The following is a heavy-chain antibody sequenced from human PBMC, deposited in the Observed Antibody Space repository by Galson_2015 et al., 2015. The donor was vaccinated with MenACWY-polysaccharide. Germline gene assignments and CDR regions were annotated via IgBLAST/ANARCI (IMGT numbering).Heavy chain of an antibody. D-gene: IGHD6-13*01. V-gene: IGHV3-23*01. Sequence: SLRLSCAASGFTFSNYAMNWVRQVPGKGLGWVSFIGTTGDSTAYADSVKGRFSISRDNSKNTLYLQMNSLTAADTALYSCAKDYSTSTGYYMDVWGRGTTVTVSS. J-gene: IGHJ6*03. CDR3: AKDYSTSTGYYMDV. CDR1: GFTFSNYA. CDR2: IGTTGDST.